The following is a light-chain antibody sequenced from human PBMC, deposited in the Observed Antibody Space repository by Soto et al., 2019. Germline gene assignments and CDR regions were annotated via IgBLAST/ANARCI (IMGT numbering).Light chain of an antibody. CDR3: QSFDTSLSGFVV. J-gene: IGLJ2*01. CDR1: SSNLGAGYD. V-gene: IGLV1-40*01. Sequence: QSVLTQPPSMSGAPGQRVTISCTGSSSNLGAGYDVHWYQQHPGTAPKLLIFDNNNRPSGVPDRFSGSKSDTSASLAITGLQAEDEADYYCQSFDTSLSGFVVFGGGTKVTVL. CDR2: DNN.